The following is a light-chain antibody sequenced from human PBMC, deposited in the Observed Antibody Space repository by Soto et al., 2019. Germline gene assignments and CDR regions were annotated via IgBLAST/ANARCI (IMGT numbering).Light chain of an antibody. J-gene: IGKJ4*01. CDR1: QSVSRT. V-gene: IGKV3-15*01. Sequence: EIVMTQSPATLSVAPGERATLSCRASQSVSRTVAWYQQKPGQAPRLLIYGASTRATGVPARFSGGGSETEFTLTISSLQSEDFAVYYCQQYNNWPPLTFGGGTKVRSN. CDR2: GAS. CDR3: QQYNNWPPLT.